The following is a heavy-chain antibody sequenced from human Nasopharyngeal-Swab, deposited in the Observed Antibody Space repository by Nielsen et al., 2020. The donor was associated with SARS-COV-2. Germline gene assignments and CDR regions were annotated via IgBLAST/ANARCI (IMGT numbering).Heavy chain of an antibody. Sequence: GGSLRLSCAASGFTFNSYSMNWVRQAPGKGLEWVSYISSSSSTIYYADSVKGRFTISRDNAKNSLYLQMNSLRAEDTAVYYCARVGMGYSNPTGVYYYYMDVWGKGTTVTVSS. V-gene: IGHV3-48*01. CDR2: ISSSSSTI. CDR1: GFTFNSYS. D-gene: IGHD4-11*01. J-gene: IGHJ6*03. CDR3: ARVGMGYSNPTGVYYYYMDV.